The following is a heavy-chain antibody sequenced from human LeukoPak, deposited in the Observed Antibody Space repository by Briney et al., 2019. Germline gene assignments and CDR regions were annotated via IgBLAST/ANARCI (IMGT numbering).Heavy chain of an antibody. CDR2: IYYSGST. CDR3: ARGEYQLLYTFDY. Sequence: PSETLSLTCTVSGGSISSSSYYWGWIRQPPGKGLQWIGSIYYSGSTYYNPSLKSRVTISADTSKNQFSLKLSSVTAADTAVYYCARGEYQLLYTFDYWGQGTLVTVSS. J-gene: IGHJ4*02. D-gene: IGHD2-2*02. CDR1: GGSISSSSYY. V-gene: IGHV4-39*01.